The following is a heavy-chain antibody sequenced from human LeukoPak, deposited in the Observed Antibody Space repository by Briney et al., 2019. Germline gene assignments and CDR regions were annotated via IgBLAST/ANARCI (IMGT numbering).Heavy chain of an antibody. CDR1: GDSVSSNSAG. Sequence: SQTLSLTCAISGDSVSSNSAGWNWFRQSPSRGLEWLGRTYYRSKWNNDYAVSVKSRITINPDTSKNQFSLQLNSVTPEDTAVYYCASGHYYASGSYYNGLDYWGQGTLVTVSS. CDR2: TYYRSKWNN. D-gene: IGHD3-10*01. V-gene: IGHV6-1*01. J-gene: IGHJ4*02. CDR3: ASGHYYASGSYYNGLDY.